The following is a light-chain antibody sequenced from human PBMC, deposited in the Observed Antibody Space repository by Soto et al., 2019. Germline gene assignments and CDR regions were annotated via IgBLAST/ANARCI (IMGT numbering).Light chain of an antibody. V-gene: IGLV2-8*01. Sequence: QSALTQPPSSSGSPGQAVTISCTGTSSDVGSYNYVSWYQQHPGKAPKLIIYEVTKRPSGVPDRFSGSKSDNTASLTVSGLQAEDEADYYCTSYAGSNNYVFGTGTKLTVL. CDR2: EVT. CDR1: SSDVGSYNY. CDR3: TSYAGSNNYV. J-gene: IGLJ1*01.